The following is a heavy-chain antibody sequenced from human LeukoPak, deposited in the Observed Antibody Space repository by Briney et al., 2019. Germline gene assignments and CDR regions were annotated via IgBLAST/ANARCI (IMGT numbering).Heavy chain of an antibody. Sequence: ETLSLTCAVYGGSFSGYYWSWIRQPPGKGLEWIGEINHSGSTNYNPSLKSRVTISVDTSKNQFSLKLSSVTAADTAVYYCARLPRLRYCSSTSCFDYWGQGTLVTVSS. CDR3: ARLPRLRYCSSTSCFDY. CDR2: INHSGST. D-gene: IGHD2-2*01. CDR1: GGSFSGYY. V-gene: IGHV4-34*01. J-gene: IGHJ4*02.